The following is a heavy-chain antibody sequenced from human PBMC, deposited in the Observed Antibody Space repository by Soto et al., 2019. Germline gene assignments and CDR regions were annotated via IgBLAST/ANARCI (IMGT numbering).Heavy chain of an antibody. V-gene: IGHV4-30-4*01. J-gene: IGHJ4*02. CDR3: ARPGGSGWFYFDS. CDR2: IYYSGST. CDR1: GGSISSGDYY. Sequence: PSETLSLTCTVSGGSISSGDYYWSWIRQPPGKGLEWIGYIYYSGSTYYNPSLKSRVTISVDTSKNQFSLKLSSVTAADTAVYYCARPGGSGWFYFDSWGQGSQVTVSS. D-gene: IGHD6-13*01.